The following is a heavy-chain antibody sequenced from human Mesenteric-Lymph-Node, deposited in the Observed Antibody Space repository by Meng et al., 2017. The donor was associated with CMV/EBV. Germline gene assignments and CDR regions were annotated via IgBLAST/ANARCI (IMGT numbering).Heavy chain of an antibody. CDR2: IYYSGST. CDR3: ARMTTHYYYGMDV. D-gene: IGHD4-11*01. Sequence: GSLRLSCNMIGDSMGTYYWSWIRQPPGKGLEWIGYIYYSGSTNYNPSLKSRVTISVDTSKNQFSLKLSSVTAADTAVYYCARMTTHYYYGMDVWGQGTTVTVSS. V-gene: IGHV4-59*01. CDR1: GDSMGTYY. J-gene: IGHJ6*02.